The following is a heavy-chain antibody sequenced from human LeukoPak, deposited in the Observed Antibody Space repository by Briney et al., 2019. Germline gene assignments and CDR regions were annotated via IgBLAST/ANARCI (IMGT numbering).Heavy chain of an antibody. CDR1: GFTVSSNY. Sequence: AGSLRLSCAASGFTVSSNYMSWVRQAPGKGLEWVSVIYSGGSTYYADSVKGRFTISRDNSKNTLYLQMNSLRAEDTAVYYCAREIDYGNDAFDIWGQGTMVTVPP. D-gene: IGHD4-17*01. V-gene: IGHV3-53*01. J-gene: IGHJ3*02. CDR3: AREIDYGNDAFDI. CDR2: IYSGGST.